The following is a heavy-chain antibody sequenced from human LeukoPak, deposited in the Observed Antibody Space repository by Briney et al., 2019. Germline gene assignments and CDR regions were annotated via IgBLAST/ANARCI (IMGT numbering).Heavy chain of an antibody. Sequence: GGSLRLSCAASGFTFSSYGMHWVRQAPGKGLEWVGRTRNKANSYTTEYAASVKGRFTISRDDSKNSLYLQMNSLKTEDTAVYYCARGRRYGSGSCYFDYWGQGTLVTVSS. D-gene: IGHD3-10*01. CDR3: ARGRRYGSGSCYFDY. J-gene: IGHJ4*02. CDR1: GFTFSSYG. CDR2: TRNKANSYTT. V-gene: IGHV3-72*01.